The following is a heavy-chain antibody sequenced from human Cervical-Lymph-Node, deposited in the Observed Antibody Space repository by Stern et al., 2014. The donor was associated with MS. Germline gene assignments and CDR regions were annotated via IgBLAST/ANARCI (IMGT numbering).Heavy chain of an antibody. CDR1: GGTFSKFT. J-gene: IGHJ5*02. V-gene: IGHV1-69*01. D-gene: IGHD6-13*01. CDR2: IFPVFGTP. CDR3: TLSSESSDRWYSLGYDL. Sequence: VQLVQSGAEVTKPGSSVKVSCKGSGGTFSKFTSSWVRQAPGQGLEWMGVIFPVFGTPTYAQEFRGRVTITADVSTSTVYMELSSLRSDDTAVYYCTLSSESSDRWYSLGYDLWGQGTLVTVSS.